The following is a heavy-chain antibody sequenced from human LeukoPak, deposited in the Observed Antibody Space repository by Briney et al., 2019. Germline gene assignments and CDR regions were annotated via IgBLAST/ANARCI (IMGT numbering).Heavy chain of an antibody. CDR1: GASINNNFY. J-gene: IGHJ4*02. Sequence: PSGTLSLTCTVSGASINNNFYWSWIREPPGKGLEWLGCIHYSGSTNYNPSLMSRVTISRDTSKNQFSLKLNSVTAADTAVYYCARGRVVGADWGQGTLVTVPS. CDR2: IHYSGST. D-gene: IGHD2-15*01. V-gene: IGHV4-59*01. CDR3: ARGRVVGAD.